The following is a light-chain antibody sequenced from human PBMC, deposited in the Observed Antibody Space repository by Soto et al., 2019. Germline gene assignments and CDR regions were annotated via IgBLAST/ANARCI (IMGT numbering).Light chain of an antibody. CDR2: KAS. CDR3: QQYNSYSYT. CDR1: QSISNR. V-gene: IGKV1-5*03. J-gene: IGKJ5*01. Sequence: DIQMTQSPSTLSASVGDGVTITCRASQSISNRLAWYQQKPGKAPKLLIYKASSLESGVPSRFSGSGSGTEFTLTISSLQPDDFATYYCQQYNSYSYTFGQGTRLEIK.